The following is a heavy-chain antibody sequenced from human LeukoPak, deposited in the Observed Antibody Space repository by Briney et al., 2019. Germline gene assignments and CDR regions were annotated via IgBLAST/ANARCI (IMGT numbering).Heavy chain of an antibody. V-gene: IGHV1-18*01. J-gene: IGHJ4*02. CDR3: ARDSNVLRFLEWLSNPAYYFDY. Sequence: ASVKVSCKASGYTFTSYGISWVRQAPGQGLEWMGWISAYNGNTNYAQKLQGRVTMTTDTPTSTAYMELRSLRSDDTAVYYCARDSNVLRFLEWLSNPAYYFDYWGQGTLVTVSS. CDR2: ISAYNGNT. CDR1: GYTFTSYG. D-gene: IGHD3-3*01.